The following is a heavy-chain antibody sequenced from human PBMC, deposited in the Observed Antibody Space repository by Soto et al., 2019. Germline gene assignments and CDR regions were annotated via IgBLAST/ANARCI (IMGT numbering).Heavy chain of an antibody. CDR3: ARFSAAGFDY. CDR1: GFTFSSYD. CDR2: IGTAGDT. Sequence: GGSLRLSCAASGFTFSSYDMHWVRQATGKGLEWVSAIGTAGDTYYPGSVKGRFTISRKNAKNSLYLQMNNLRAGDAAVYYCARFSAAGFDYWGQGTLVTVSS. D-gene: IGHD6-25*01. V-gene: IGHV3-13*01. J-gene: IGHJ4*02.